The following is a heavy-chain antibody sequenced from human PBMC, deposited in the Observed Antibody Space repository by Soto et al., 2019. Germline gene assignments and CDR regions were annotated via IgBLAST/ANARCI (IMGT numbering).Heavy chain of an antibody. CDR3: ARDRRSNGVDY. CDR1: GFTFSDYY. CDR2: ISSSSSYT. V-gene: IGHV3-11*06. Sequence: GGSLRLSCAASGFTFSDYYMSWIRQAPGKGLEWVSYISSSSSYTNYADSVKGRFTISRDNAKSSLYLQMNSLRAEDTAVYYCARDRRSNGVDYWGQGTLVTVSS. D-gene: IGHD7-27*01. J-gene: IGHJ4*02.